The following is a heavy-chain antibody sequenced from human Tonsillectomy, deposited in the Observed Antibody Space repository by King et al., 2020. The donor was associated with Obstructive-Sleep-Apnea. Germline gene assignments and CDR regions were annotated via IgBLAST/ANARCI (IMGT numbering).Heavy chain of an antibody. Sequence: VQLVESGGGLVQPGGSLRLSCAGSGFTFSNYDIHWVRQGVGKGLEWVAAIDDAGDTYYRGSVKGRFTVSRENAKNSVYLQMKSLRVGDTAVYYCVRGYDSSGTPPPFDDWGQGTLVTVSS. CDR1: GFTFSNYD. V-gene: IGHV3-13*04. J-gene: IGHJ4*02. CDR2: IDDAGDT. CDR3: VRGYDSSGTPPPFDD. D-gene: IGHD3-22*01.